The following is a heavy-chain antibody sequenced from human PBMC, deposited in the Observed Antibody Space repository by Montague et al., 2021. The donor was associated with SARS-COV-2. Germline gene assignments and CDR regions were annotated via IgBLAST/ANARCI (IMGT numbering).Heavy chain of an antibody. Sequence: LRLSCAASGFTFSNAWMSWVRQAPGKGLEWIAEINHSGTTNYNFNPSLRSRVTISVDTSKSQFSLKLSSVTAADTGVYYCARWDPQTLTLIGLRGKSASDYWGQGTLVTVSS. D-gene: IGHD4-23*01. V-gene: IGHV4-34*01. CDR2: INHSGTT. CDR1: GFTFSNAW. J-gene: IGHJ4*02. CDR3: ARWDPQTLTLIGLRGKSASDY.